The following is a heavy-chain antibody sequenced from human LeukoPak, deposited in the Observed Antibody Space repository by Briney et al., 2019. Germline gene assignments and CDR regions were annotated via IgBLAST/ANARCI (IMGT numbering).Heavy chain of an antibody. D-gene: IGHD6-13*01. CDR1: GFTFSSYW. V-gene: IGHV4-34*01. J-gene: IGHJ5*02. Sequence: GSLRLSCAASGFTFSSYWMSWVRQPPGKGLEWIGEINHSGSTNYNPSLKSRVTISVDTSKNQFSLKLSSVTAADTAVYYCARGLLAAAGTVIDPWGQGTLVTVSS. CDR3: ARGLLAAAGTVIDP. CDR2: INHSGST.